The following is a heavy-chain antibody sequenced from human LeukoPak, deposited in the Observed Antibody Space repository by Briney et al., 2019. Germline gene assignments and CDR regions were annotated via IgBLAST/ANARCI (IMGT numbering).Heavy chain of an antibody. CDR3: ARVPEEEGIT. J-gene: IGHJ5*02. Sequence: KTSETLSLTCTVSGGSISGYYWSWIRQSPEKGLEWIGYIYYSGSTKYNPSLKSRVTIVVDTSKNQISLKLSSVTAADTAVYYRARVPEEEGITWGQGTLVTVSS. CDR2: IYYSGST. V-gene: IGHV4-59*01. D-gene: IGHD2-2*01. CDR1: GGSISGYY.